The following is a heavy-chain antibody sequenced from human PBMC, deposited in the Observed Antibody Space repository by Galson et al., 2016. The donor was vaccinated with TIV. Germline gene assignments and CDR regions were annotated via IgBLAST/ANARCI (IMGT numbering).Heavy chain of an antibody. V-gene: IGHV1-46*03. J-gene: IGHJ3*02. CDR1: GYTFTSYY. Sequence: SVKVSCKASGYTFTSYYMHRVRQAPGRGLEWMGIINPSGGSTTYAQKFQGRVTMTRDTSTATVYMELSSLRNEDTAVYYCAIPWGELFGLGSLDIWGQGTMVTVAS. D-gene: IGHD1-26*01. CDR2: INPSGGST. CDR3: AIPWGELFGLGSLDI.